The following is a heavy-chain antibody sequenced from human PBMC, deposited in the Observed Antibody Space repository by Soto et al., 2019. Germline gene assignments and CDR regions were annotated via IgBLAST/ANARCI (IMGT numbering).Heavy chain of an antibody. J-gene: IGHJ4*02. CDR3: ARDTYYDFWSGYDY. CDR1: GFTFDDYA. Sequence: DVQLVESGGGLVQPGRSLRLSCAASGFTFDDYAMHWVRQAPGKGLEWVSGISWNSGSIGYADSVKGRFTISRDNAKNSLYLQMNSLRAEDTAVYYCARDTYYDFWSGYDYWGQGTLVTVSS. D-gene: IGHD3-3*01. V-gene: IGHV3-9*01. CDR2: ISWNSGSI.